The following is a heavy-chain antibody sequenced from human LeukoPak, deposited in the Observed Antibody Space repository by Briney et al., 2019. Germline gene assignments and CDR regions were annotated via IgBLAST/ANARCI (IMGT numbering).Heavy chain of an antibody. CDR1: GGSINSYF. Sequence: SETLSLTCTVSGGSINSYFWSWIRQPPGKGLEWIGYIYYSGSTKYNPSLKSRLIISVDTSKNQFSLKLTSVTAADTAVYHCARDHIAVAGNKFDYWGQGTLVTVSS. D-gene: IGHD6-19*01. CDR3: ARDHIAVAGNKFDY. J-gene: IGHJ4*02. CDR2: IYYSGST. V-gene: IGHV4-59*12.